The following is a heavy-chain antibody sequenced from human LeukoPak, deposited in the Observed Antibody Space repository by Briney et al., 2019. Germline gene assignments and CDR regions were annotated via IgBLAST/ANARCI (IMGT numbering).Heavy chain of an antibody. CDR2: INDSGSST. D-gene: IGHD1-1*01. Sequence: GSLRLSCAASGFTFSSYGMTWVRQAPGKGLEWVSVINDSGSSTFYADSVKGRFTISRDNSKNTLYLQMSGLRAEDTAVYYCARSLKWNLVGFDHWGQGTRVIVSS. J-gene: IGHJ4*02. CDR3: ARSLKWNLVGFDH. CDR1: GFTFSSYG. V-gene: IGHV3-23*01.